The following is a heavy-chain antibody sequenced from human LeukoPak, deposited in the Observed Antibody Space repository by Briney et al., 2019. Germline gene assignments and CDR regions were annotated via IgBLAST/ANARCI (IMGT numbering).Heavy chain of an antibody. D-gene: IGHD3-10*01. J-gene: IGHJ5*01. CDR2: IWSDGSHK. CDR1: GFTFSNFG. Sequence: GRSLRLSCEASGFTFSNFGMHWVRQAPRNGLEWVAVIWSDGSHKYYDDSVNGRFTIFRDNSKNTLYLQMNSLRAADTSIYFCAKDANEFGDSYFDSWGLGTLVTVSS. CDR3: AKDANEFGDSYFDS. V-gene: IGHV3-33*06.